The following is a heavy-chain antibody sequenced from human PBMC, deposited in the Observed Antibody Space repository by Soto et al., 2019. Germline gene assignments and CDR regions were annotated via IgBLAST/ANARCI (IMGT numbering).Heavy chain of an antibody. CDR1: GFTFSSYG. Sequence: PGGSLRLSCAASGFTFSSYGMHWVRQAPGKGLEWVAVISYDGSNKYYADSVKGRFTISRDNSKNTLYLQMNSLRAEDTAVYYCANNLARFGELLYSSYYYYGMDVWGQGTTVTVSS. CDR2: ISYDGSNK. CDR3: ANNLARFGELLYSSYYYYGMDV. J-gene: IGHJ6*02. D-gene: IGHD3-10*01. V-gene: IGHV3-30*18.